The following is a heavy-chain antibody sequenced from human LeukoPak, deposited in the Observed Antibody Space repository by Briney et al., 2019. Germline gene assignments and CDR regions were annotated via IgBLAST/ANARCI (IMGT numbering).Heavy chain of an antibody. D-gene: IGHD3-22*01. CDR1: GGSISSYY. V-gene: IGHV4-4*07. Sequence: SETLSLTCTVSGGSISSYYWSWIRQPAGKGLEWIGRIYTSGSTNYNPSLKSRVTMSVDTSKNQFSLKLSSVTAADTAVYYCARDYYYYDSGSNYFDYWGQGTLVTVSS. J-gene: IGHJ4*02. CDR3: ARDYYYYDSGSNYFDY. CDR2: IYTSGST.